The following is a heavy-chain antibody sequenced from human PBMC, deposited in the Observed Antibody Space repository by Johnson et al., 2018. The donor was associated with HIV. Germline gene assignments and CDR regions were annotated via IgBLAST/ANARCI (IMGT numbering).Heavy chain of an antibody. CDR3: AREGGGYDGKGAFDI. D-gene: IGHD5-12*01. J-gene: IGHJ3*02. Sequence: QMLLVESGGGVVQPGRSLRLSCAASGFTFSSYAMHWVRQAPGKGLEWVAVISYDGSNKYYADSVKARFTISRDNSKDTLYLQMNRLRAEDTAVYYCAREGGGYDGKGAFDIWGQGTMVTVSS. CDR1: GFTFSSYA. CDR2: ISYDGSNK. V-gene: IGHV3-30-3*01.